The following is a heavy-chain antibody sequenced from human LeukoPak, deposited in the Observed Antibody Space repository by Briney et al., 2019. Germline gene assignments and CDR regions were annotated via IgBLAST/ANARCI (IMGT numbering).Heavy chain of an antibody. J-gene: IGHJ6*03. CDR2: IYYSGST. Sequence: SETLSLTCTVSGGSISSHYWSWIRQPPGKGLEWIGYIYYSGSTNYNSSLKSRVTISVDTSKNQFSLKPSSVTAADTAVYYCARTTYYYYYMDVRGKGTTVTVSS. CDR3: ARTTYYYYYMDV. CDR1: GGSISSHY. V-gene: IGHV4-59*11. D-gene: IGHD4-17*01.